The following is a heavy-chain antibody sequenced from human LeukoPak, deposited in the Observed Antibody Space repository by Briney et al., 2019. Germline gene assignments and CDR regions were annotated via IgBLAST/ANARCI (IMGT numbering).Heavy chain of an antibody. CDR1: GFTFSSYE. J-gene: IGHJ4*02. Sequence: GGSLRLSCAASGFTFSSYEMNWVRQAPGKGLEWVSYISSSGSTIYYADSVKGRFTISRDNAKNSLYLQMNSLRAEDTAVYYCAKVRSTSCYAALDYWGQGTLVIVSS. CDR2: ISSSGSTI. V-gene: IGHV3-48*03. CDR3: AKVRSTSCYAALDY. D-gene: IGHD2-2*01.